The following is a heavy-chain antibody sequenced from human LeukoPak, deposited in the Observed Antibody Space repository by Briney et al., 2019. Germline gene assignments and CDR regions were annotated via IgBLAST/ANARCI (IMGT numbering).Heavy chain of an antibody. CDR2: ISGTGATT. CDR1: GSTFSSCA. CDR3: AKDQSRVGASDPFDY. V-gene: IGHV3-23*01. J-gene: IGHJ4*02. Sequence: GGSLRLSCAASGSTFSSCAMTWVRQAPGKGLEWVSSISGTGATTYYADSVKGRFTISRDNSNNTVYLQMNSLRADDTAVYYCAKDQSRVGASDPFDYWGQGMQVGVSS. D-gene: IGHD1-26*01.